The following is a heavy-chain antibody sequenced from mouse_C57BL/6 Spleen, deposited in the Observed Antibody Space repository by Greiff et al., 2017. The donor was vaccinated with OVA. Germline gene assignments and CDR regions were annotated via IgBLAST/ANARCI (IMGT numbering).Heavy chain of an antibody. CDR3: ASALGLGAMDY. V-gene: IGHV2-6*01. CDR2: IWGVGST. D-gene: IGHD3-1*01. J-gene: IGHJ4*01. CDR1: GFSLTSYG. Sequence: QVQLKESGPGLVAPSQRLSITCTVSGFSLTSYGVDWVRQSPGKGLEWLGVIWGVGSTNYNSALKSRLSISKDNSKSQVFLKMNSLQTDDTAMYYCASALGLGAMDYWGQGTSVTVSS.